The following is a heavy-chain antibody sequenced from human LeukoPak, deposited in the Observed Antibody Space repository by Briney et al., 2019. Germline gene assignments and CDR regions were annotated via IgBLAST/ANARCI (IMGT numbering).Heavy chain of an antibody. Sequence: PGGSLRLSCAASGFTVSSSYMSWVRQAPGKGLEWVSVIYSGGSTYYADSVKGRFTISRDNSKNTLYLQMNSLRAEDTAVYYCATDSAGYSSAPYGMDVWGQGTTVTVSS. CDR1: GFTVSSSY. CDR3: ATDSAGYSSAPYGMDV. V-gene: IGHV3-66*01. D-gene: IGHD6-19*01. J-gene: IGHJ6*02. CDR2: IYSGGST.